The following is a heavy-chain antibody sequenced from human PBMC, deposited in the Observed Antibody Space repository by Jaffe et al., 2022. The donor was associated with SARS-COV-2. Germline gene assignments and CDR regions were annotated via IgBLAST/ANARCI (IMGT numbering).Heavy chain of an antibody. CDR1: GGSISSGSYY. CDR2: IYTSGST. CDR3: ARDPGYDSNGDRSDYFDY. Sequence: QVQLQESGPGLVKPSQTLSLTCTVSGGSISSGSYYWSWIRQPAGKGLEWIGRIYTSGSTNYNPSLKSRVTISVDTSKNQFSLKLSSVTAADTAVYYCARDPGYDSNGDRSDYFDYWGQGTLVTVSS. J-gene: IGHJ4*02. V-gene: IGHV4-61*02. D-gene: IGHD3-22*01.